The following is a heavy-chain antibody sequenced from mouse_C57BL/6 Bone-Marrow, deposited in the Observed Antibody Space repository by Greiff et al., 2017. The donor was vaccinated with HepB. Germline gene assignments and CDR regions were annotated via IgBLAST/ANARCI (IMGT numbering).Heavy chain of an antibody. D-gene: IGHD1-1*01. Sequence: QVQLQQPGAELVRPGSSVKLSCKASGYTFTSYWMDWVKQRPGQGLEWIGNIYPSDSETHYNQKFKDKATLTVDKSSSTAYMQLSSLTSEDSAVYYCAFITTVVVVRAAFDVWGTGTTVTVSS. CDR1: GYTFTSYW. CDR3: AFITTVVVVRAAFDV. CDR2: IYPSDSET. V-gene: IGHV1-61*01. J-gene: IGHJ1*03.